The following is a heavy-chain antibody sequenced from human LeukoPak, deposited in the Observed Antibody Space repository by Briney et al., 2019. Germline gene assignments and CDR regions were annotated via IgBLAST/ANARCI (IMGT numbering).Heavy chain of an antibody. D-gene: IGHD3-9*01. V-gene: IGHV3-7*01. CDR2: IKHDGSEK. Sequence: PGGSLRLSCAASGFTFSNYWMSWVRQTPGKGLEWVANIKHDGSEKYYLDSVKGQFTLSRDNSKNSLYLQMKSLRAEDTAVYYCAKDPLVFNDWFTYWFDYWGQGTLVTVSS. J-gene: IGHJ4*02. CDR3: AKDPLVFNDWFTYWFDY. CDR1: GFTFSNYW.